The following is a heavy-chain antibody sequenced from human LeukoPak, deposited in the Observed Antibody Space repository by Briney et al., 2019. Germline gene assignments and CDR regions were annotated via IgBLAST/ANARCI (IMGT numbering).Heavy chain of an antibody. CDR1: GFSVTSDY. D-gene: IGHD6-19*01. CDR3: ARVGYSSGWYYFFDY. J-gene: IGHJ4*02. CDR2: IYSGGTT. V-gene: IGHV3-66*01. Sequence: PGGSLRLSCTASGFSVTSDYMSWVRQAPGKGLEWVSVIYSGGTTKYADSVKGRFTISRDNSKNTLYLQMNSLRADDTAVYYCARVGYSSGWYYFFDYWGQGTLVTVSS.